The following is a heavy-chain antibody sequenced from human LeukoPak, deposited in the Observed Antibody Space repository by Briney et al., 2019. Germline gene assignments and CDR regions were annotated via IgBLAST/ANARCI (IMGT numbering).Heavy chain of an antibody. V-gene: IGHV1-24*01. CDR3: ATDLTCSSTSCYVDY. J-gene: IGHJ4*02. CDR2: FDPEDGET. Sequence: FDPEDGETIYAQKFQGRVTMTEDTSTDTAYMELSSLRSEDTAIYYCATDLTCSSTSCYVDYWGQGTLVTVSS. D-gene: IGHD2-2*01.